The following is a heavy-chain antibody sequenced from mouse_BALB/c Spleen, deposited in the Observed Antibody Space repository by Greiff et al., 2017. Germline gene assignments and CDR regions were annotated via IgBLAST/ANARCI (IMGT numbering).Heavy chain of an antibody. CDR1: GFTFSSYG. CDR2: ISSGGSYT. CDR3: ARRGRDYGGYAMDD. J-gene: IGHJ4*01. Sequence: EVHLVESGGDLVKPGGSLKLSCAASGFTFSSYGMSWVRQTPDKRLEWVATISSGGSYTYYPDSVKGRFTISRDNAKNTLYLQMSSLKSEDTAMYYWARRGRDYGGYAMDDWGQGTSVTVSS. D-gene: IGHD2-4*01. V-gene: IGHV5-6*01.